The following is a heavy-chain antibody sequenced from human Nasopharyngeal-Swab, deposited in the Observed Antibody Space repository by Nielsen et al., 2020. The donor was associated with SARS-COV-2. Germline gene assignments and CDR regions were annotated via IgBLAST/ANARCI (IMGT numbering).Heavy chain of an antibody. Sequence: GESLKISYTASGFTFGAYAMSWFRQAPGKGLEWVGFIRSKAYGGTTEYAASVKGRFTISRDDSKSIAYLQMNSLKTEDTAVYYGTRACSGGSCRASFDYWGQGTLVTVSS. V-gene: IGHV3-49*03. CDR3: TRACSGGSCRASFDY. J-gene: IGHJ4*02. CDR2: IRSKAYGGTT. D-gene: IGHD2-15*01. CDR1: GFTFGAYA.